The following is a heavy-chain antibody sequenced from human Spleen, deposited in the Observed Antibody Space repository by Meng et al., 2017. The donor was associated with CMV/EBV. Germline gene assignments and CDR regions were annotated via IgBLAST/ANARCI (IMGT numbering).Heavy chain of an antibody. Sequence: LKISCAASGFTFSSSSMNWVRQAPGKGLEWVSSISSSSNHIYYADTVKGRLTISRDNAKNSLYLQMNSLRAEDTAVYYCARGYYYDGSGYFHYYGMDVWGQGTTVTVSS. D-gene: IGHD3-22*01. CDR3: ARGYYYDGSGYFHYYGMDV. V-gene: IGHV3-21*01. CDR1: GFTFSSSS. CDR2: ISSSSNHI. J-gene: IGHJ6*02.